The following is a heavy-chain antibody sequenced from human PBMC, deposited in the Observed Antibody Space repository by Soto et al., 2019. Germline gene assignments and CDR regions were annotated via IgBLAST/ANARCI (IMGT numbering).Heavy chain of an antibody. V-gene: IGHV1-2*02. CDR3: AREGPDPRFDP. Sequence: ASVKVSCKASGYSFTGYIIHWVRQAPGQGLEWMGWINPNTGVTNYAQRFKGRVTMTRDTSITTAYVDLTSLTSDDTAVYYCAREGPDPRFDPWGQGTLVTVSS. J-gene: IGHJ5*02. CDR1: GYSFTGYI. CDR2: INPNTGVT.